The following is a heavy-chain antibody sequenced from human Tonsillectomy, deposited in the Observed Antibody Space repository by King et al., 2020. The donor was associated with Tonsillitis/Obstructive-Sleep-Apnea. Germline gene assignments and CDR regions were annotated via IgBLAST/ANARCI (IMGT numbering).Heavy chain of an antibody. CDR2: INPNSGGT. D-gene: IGHD2-2*01. V-gene: IGHV1-2*06. J-gene: IGHJ5*01. CDR1: GYTFTGYY. Sequence: QLVQSGAEVKKPGASVTVSCKASGYTFTGYYIHWVRQAPGQGLEWMGRINPNSGGTNYAQKFQGRVTMTRDTSITTAYMGLSGLRFDDAAVYYCARDNHYCTITTCYANWFDSWGQGTLVTVSS. CDR3: ARDNHYCTITTCYANWFDS.